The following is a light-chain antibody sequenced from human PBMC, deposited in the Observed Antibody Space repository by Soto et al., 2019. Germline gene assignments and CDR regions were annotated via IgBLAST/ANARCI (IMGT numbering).Light chain of an antibody. CDR3: QQCNSFPIT. CDR1: QNIDNW. Sequence: DIQMTQSPSSVSASVGDRVTITCRASQNIDNWLAWYQHTPGKAPHLLIYSASTLQSGVPPRFSGSGSGTDFTLTISSLQPEDFATYDWQQCNSFPITFGQGTRLEI. CDR2: SAS. V-gene: IGKV1-12*01. J-gene: IGKJ5*01.